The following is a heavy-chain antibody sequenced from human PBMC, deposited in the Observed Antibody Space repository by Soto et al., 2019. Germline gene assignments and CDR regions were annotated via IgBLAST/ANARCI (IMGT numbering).Heavy chain of an antibody. CDR1: GYTFTSYG. D-gene: IGHD6-6*01. J-gene: IGHJ6*02. CDR2: ISAYNGNT. V-gene: IGHV1-18*01. CDR3: AATLYSTSWSGYYGIDV. Sequence: ASVKVSCKASGYTFTSYGISWVRQAPGQGLEWMGWISAYNGNTNYAQKLQGRVTMTTDTSTSTAYMEVSSLRSEDTAVYYCAATLYSTSWSGYYGIDVWGQGTTVTVSS.